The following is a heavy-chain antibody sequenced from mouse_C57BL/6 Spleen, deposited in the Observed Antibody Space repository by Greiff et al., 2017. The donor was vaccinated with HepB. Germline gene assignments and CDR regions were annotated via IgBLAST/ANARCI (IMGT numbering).Heavy chain of an antibody. D-gene: IGHD2-2*01. Sequence: EVQLQQSGPELVKPGASVKISCKASGYSFTGYYMNWVKQSPEKSLEWIGEINPSTGGTTYNQKFTAKATLTVDKSSSTAYMQLKSLTSEDSAVYYCARGYGYDGTWFAYWGQGTLVTVSA. CDR3: ARGYGYDGTWFAY. V-gene: IGHV1-42*01. CDR2: INPSTGGT. CDR1: GYSFTGYY. J-gene: IGHJ3*01.